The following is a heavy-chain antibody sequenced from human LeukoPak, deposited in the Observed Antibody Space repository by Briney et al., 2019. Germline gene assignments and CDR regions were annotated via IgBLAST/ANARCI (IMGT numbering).Heavy chain of an antibody. D-gene: IGHD5-24*01. CDR2: IYYSGST. CDR3: ARGSGDGYNYNY. J-gene: IGHJ4*02. Sequence: SETLSLTCTVSGGSISSYYWSWIRQPPGKGLDWIGYIYYSGSTNYNPSLKSRVTMSVDTSKNQFSLKLSSVTAADTAVYYCARGSGDGYNYNYWGQGTLVTVSS. CDR1: GGSISSYY. V-gene: IGHV4-59*01.